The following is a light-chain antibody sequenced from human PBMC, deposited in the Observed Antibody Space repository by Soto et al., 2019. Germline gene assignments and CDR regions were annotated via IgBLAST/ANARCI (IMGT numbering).Light chain of an antibody. CDR2: EVS. Sequence: QSALTQPPSVSGSLGQSVTISCTGTSSDVGSYNRVSWYQQPPGTAPKLMIYEVSNRPSGVPDRFSGSKSGNTASLTISGLQAEDEADYYCSSYTSSSTYAFGTGTKVTVL. CDR3: SSYTSSSTYA. V-gene: IGLV2-18*02. CDR1: SSDVGSYNR. J-gene: IGLJ1*01.